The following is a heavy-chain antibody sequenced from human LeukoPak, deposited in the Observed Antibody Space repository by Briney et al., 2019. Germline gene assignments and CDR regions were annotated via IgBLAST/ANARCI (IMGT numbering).Heavy chain of an antibody. CDR3: ARVRSRDPYYYDSSGSSKDAFDI. D-gene: IGHD3-22*01. CDR2: ISAYNGNT. V-gene: IGHV1-18*01. J-gene: IGHJ3*02. Sequence: ASVKVSCNASGYTFTSYGISWVRQAPGQGLEWMGWISAYNGNTNYAQKLQGRVTMTTDTSTSTAYMELRSLRSDDTAVYYCARVRSRDPYYYDSSGSSKDAFDIWGQGTMVTVSS. CDR1: GYTFTSYG.